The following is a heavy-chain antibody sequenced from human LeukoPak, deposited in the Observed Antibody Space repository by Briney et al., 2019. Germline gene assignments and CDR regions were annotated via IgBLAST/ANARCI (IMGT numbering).Heavy chain of an antibody. Sequence: SETLSLTCTVSGGSISSSSYYWGWIRQPPGKGLEWIGSIYYSGSTYYNPSLKSRVTISVDTSKNQFSLKLSSVTAADTAVYYCARPSALAFFWSGYYTEWGQGTLVTVSS. CDR3: ARPSALAFFWSGYYTE. J-gene: IGHJ4*02. CDR1: GGSISSSSYY. CDR2: IYYSGST. D-gene: IGHD3-3*01. V-gene: IGHV4-39*07.